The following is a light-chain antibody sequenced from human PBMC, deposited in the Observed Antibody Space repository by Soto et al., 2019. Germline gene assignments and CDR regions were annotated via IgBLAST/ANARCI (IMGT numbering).Light chain of an antibody. CDR1: QSVSSSY. CDR3: QQYNNWPRT. J-gene: IGKJ1*01. Sequence: EIVLTQSPGTLSLSPGERAALSCRTSQSVSSSYLAWYQQKPGQAPRLLILGASSRATGIPDRFSGSGSGTEFTLTINSLQSEDFAVYYCQQYNNWPRTFGQGTKVDI. CDR2: GAS. V-gene: IGKV3-20*01.